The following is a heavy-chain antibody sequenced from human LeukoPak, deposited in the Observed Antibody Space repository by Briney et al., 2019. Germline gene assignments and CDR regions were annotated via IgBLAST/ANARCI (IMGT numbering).Heavy chain of an antibody. Sequence: PGGSLRLSCAASGFTFSSYEMNWVRQGPGKGLQWVSILYNGDKTYYVDSVRGRFTISRDISKNTLYLQMNSLRAEDTAVYYCARDNSGSLDFWGQGTLVTVSS. CDR2: LYNGDKT. V-gene: IGHV3-53*01. J-gene: IGHJ4*02. CDR3: ARDNSGSLDF. D-gene: IGHD6-19*01. CDR1: GFTFSSYE.